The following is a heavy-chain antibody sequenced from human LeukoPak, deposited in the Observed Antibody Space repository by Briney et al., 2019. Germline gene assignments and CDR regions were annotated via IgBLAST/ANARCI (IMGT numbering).Heavy chain of an antibody. J-gene: IGHJ4*02. CDR3: GKDIEHYDFWSGFEY. Sequence: GGSLRLSCVVSGFTFDEYSMQWVRQAPGRGREWGSVIEWSGGRTSYADSARGRFTISKDNNKKSLYLHMNSQSTEDTAFYYCGKDIEHYDFWSGFEYRGQGTLVTVSS. D-gene: IGHD3-3*01. CDR2: IEWSGGRT. V-gene: IGHV3-43*01. CDR1: GFTFDEYS.